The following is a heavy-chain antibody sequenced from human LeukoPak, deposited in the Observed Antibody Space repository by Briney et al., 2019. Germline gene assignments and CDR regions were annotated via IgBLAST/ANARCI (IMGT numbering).Heavy chain of an antibody. D-gene: IGHD4-4*01. Sequence: GGSLRLSCAASGFPFSIYSMNWVRQAPGKGLEWVSYIGFDGNYINYADSVKGRFTISRDNAKNSLYLQMNSLRVEDTAVYYCARDPQDYSNYGNIYYYGMDVWGQGTTVTVSS. CDR1: GFPFSIYS. CDR3: ARDPQDYSNYGNIYYYGMDV. CDR2: IGFDGNYI. V-gene: IGHV3-21*06. J-gene: IGHJ6*02.